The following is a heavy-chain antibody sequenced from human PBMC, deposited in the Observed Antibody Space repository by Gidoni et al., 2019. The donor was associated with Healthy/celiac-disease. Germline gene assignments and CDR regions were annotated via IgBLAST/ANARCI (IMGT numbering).Heavy chain of an antibody. CDR1: GGSISSDY. V-gene: IGHV4-59*01. Sequence: QVQLQESGPGLVKPSEILSITCTVSGGSISSDYWSWIRQPPGQGLEWIGYIYYSGSTSYNPSLKRRVTIAVDTSKTHFSLKLSSVTAADTAVYYCARGRLGPAVDFDSWGQGTLVTVSS. D-gene: IGHD2-2*01. CDR2: IYYSGST. J-gene: IGHJ4*02. CDR3: ARGRLGPAVDFDS.